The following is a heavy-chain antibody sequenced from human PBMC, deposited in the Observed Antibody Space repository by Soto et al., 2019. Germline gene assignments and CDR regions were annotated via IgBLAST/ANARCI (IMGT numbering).Heavy chain of an antibody. CDR3: VRTTYFSDSSVYTRFFDY. J-gene: IGHJ4*02. V-gene: IGHV3-72*01. CDR2: SRDKAQGYST. D-gene: IGHD3-22*01. CDR1: GFTFSDNY. Sequence: GSLRLSCTGSGFTFSDNYIEWVRQAPGKGLEWVGRSRDKAQGYSTIYAAAVKGRFSTSRDESKSSVYLQMNSLKTEDTAIYYCVRTTYFSDSSVYTRFFDYWGQGTLVTVSS.